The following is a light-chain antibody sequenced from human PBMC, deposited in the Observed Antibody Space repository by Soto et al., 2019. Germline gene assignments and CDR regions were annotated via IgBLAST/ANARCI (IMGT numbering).Light chain of an antibody. CDR1: QSVRSN. V-gene: IGKV3D-15*01. CDR3: HQYDNAPQT. J-gene: IGKJ2*01. Sequence: EVVMTQSPSTLTLSPGERATLSCRASQSVRSNLAWYQQKPGQAPRLLIYGASTRATGIPDRFSGSGSGTDFSLTISRLEPEDFAVYYCHQYDNAPQTYGQGTKVDI. CDR2: GAS.